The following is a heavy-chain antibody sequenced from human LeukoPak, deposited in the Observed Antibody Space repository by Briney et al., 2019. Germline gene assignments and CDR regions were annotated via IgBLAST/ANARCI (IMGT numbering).Heavy chain of an antibody. CDR2: IYPGDSDT. J-gene: IGHJ4*02. CDR1: GYSFTSYW. CDR3: ARRGAVTVTTVTSYYFDY. Sequence: GESLKISCKGSGYSFTSYWIGWVRQMPGKGLEWMGIIYPGDSDTRYSPSFQGQVTISADKSISTAYLQWSSLKASDTAMYYCARRGAVTVTTVTSYYFDYWGQGTLVTVSS. D-gene: IGHD4-17*01. V-gene: IGHV5-51*01.